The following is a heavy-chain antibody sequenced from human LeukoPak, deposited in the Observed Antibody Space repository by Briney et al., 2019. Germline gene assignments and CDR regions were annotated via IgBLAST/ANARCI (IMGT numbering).Heavy chain of an antibody. J-gene: IGHJ4*02. V-gene: IGHV3-30-3*01. CDR1: GFTFSSYA. Sequence: GRSLRLSCAASGFTFSSYALHWVRQAPGKGLEWVAVISHDGSSKYYADSARGRFTISRDDSKNTLYLQMNSLRAEDTAVYYWARDQYYDSSGYRFDYWGQGTLVTVSS. CDR2: ISHDGSSK. D-gene: IGHD3-22*01. CDR3: ARDQYYDSSGYRFDY.